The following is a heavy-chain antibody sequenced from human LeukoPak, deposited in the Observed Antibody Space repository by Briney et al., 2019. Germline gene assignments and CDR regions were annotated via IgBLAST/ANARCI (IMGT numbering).Heavy chain of an antibody. Sequence: ASVKVSCKASGYTFPTYGISWVRQAPGQGLEWMGWISTYNGNTNYAQKLRGRVSMTTDSSTTTAYMELRSLRSDDTAVYYCARPDCSCTSCPIDYWGQGTLVSVSS. CDR1: GYTFPTYG. D-gene: IGHD2-2*01. CDR3: ARPDCSCTSCPIDY. CDR2: ISTYNGNT. V-gene: IGHV1-18*01. J-gene: IGHJ4*02.